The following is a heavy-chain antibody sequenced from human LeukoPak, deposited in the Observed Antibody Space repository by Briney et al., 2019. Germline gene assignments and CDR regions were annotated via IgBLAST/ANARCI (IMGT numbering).Heavy chain of an antibody. CDR3: ARDPEFDGGHGFDH. CDR2: IYYSGGT. V-gene: IGHV4-59*01. D-gene: IGHD4-23*01. CDR1: GGSLSNYY. Sequence: SETLSLTCSVSGGSLSNYYWNWIRQPPGKGLEWIGQIYYSGGTKYNPSLQSRVTISVDTSKTQFSLKLSSVTAADTAVYYCARDPEFDGGHGFDHWGQGTLVTVSS. J-gene: IGHJ4*02.